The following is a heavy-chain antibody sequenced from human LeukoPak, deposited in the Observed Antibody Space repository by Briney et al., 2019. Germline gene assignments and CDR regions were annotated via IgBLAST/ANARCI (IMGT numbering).Heavy chain of an antibody. Sequence: SGGSLRLSCTASGFTFNRDWTAWVRQAPGKGLEWVANIMQDGSEKYYVDSVKGRFTISRDNAKNSLYLQMNSLRAEDTAVYYCARVCSGGSCRDYWGQGTLVTVSS. CDR1: GFTFNRDW. V-gene: IGHV3-7*01. J-gene: IGHJ4*02. D-gene: IGHD2-15*01. CDR2: IMQDGSEK. CDR3: ARVCSGGSCRDY.